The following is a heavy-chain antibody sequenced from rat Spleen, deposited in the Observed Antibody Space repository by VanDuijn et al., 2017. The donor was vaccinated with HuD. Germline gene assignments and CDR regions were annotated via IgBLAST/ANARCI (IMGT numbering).Heavy chain of an antibody. Sequence: QVQLKESGPGLVQPSQTLSLPCTVAGFSLTTYNVHWLRQPPGKGLELRGRMRYNGETSNNSAHKSRQSINRHNSNNQVFVKMNSMQTGDTATYYCARADIAAISTDGIWGQGVMVTVSS. CDR1: GFSLTTYN. D-gene: IGHD1-2*01. CDR2: MRYNGET. J-gene: IGHJ2*01. V-gene: IGHV2-63*01. CDR3: ARADIAAISTDGI.